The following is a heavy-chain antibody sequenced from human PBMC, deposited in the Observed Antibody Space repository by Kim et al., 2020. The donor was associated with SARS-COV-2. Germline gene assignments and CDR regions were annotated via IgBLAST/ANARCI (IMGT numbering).Heavy chain of an antibody. Sequence: GGSLRLSCAASGFIFSNYAMSWVRQAPGKGLEWVSSISGSGLKTYYADSVKGRFTISRDNSKNSLYVQMNSLRVEDTAVYYCAKEGPVAGRFTDYYHDMDVWGQGTTVTVSS. CDR2: ISGSGLKT. D-gene: IGHD6-19*01. J-gene: IGHJ6*02. CDR3: AKEGPVAGRFTDYYHDMDV. CDR1: GFIFSNYA. V-gene: IGHV3-23*01.